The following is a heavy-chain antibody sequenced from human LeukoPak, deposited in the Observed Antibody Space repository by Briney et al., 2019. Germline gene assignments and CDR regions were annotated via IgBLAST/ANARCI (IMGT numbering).Heavy chain of an antibody. J-gene: IGHJ4*02. V-gene: IGHV3-21*01. D-gene: IGHD2-8*01. CDR3: ARDSHLGRYCTNGVCAKGFYSY. Sequence: PGGSLRLSCAASGFTFSSYSMNWVRQAPGKGLEWVSSISSSSSYIYYADSVKGRFTISRDNAKNSLYLQMNSLRAEDTAVYYCARDSHLGRYCTNGVCAKGFYSYWGQGTLVTASS. CDR2: ISSSSSYI. CDR1: GFTFSSYS.